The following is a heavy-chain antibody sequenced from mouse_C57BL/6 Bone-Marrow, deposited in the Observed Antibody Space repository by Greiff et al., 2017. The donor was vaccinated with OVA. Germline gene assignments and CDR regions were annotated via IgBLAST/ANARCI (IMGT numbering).Heavy chain of an antibody. D-gene: IGHD3-2*02. CDR1: GYTFTSYW. V-gene: IGHV1-61*01. CDR2: IYPSDSET. Sequence: QVQLQQPGAELVRPGSSVMLSCKASGYTFTSYWMDWVKQRPGQGLEWIGNIYPSDSETHYNQKFKDKATLTVDKSSSTAYMQLSSLTSEDSAVYYCASYSSGQAFYFDYWAQGTTLTVSS. CDR3: ASYSSGQAFYFDY. J-gene: IGHJ2*01.